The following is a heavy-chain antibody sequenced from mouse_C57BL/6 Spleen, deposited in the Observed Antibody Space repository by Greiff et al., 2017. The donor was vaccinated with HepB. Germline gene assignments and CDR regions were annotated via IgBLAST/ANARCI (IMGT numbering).Heavy chain of an antibody. V-gene: IGHV1-22*01. CDR3: ARGSNFYYFDY. CDR2: INPNNGGT. D-gene: IGHD2-5*01. Sequence: VQLKQSGPELVKPGASVKMSCKASGYTFTDYNMHWVKQSHGKSLEWIGYINPNNGGTSYNQKFKGKATLTVNKSSSTAYMELRSLTSEASAVYYCARGSNFYYFDYWGQGTTLTVSS. J-gene: IGHJ2*01. CDR1: GYTFTDYN.